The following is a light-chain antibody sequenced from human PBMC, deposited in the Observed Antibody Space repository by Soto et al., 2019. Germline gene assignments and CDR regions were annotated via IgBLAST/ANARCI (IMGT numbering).Light chain of an antibody. CDR2: GNS. V-gene: IGLV1-40*01. CDR3: QSYDSSLSGSVV. CDR1: SSNIGAGYD. Sequence: QSVLTQPPSVSGAPGQRVAISCTGSSSNIGAGYDVHWYQQLPGTAPKLLIYGNSNRPSGVPDGFSGSKSGTSASLAITELQAEDEGDYYCQSYDSSLSGSVVFGGGTKLAVL. J-gene: IGLJ2*01.